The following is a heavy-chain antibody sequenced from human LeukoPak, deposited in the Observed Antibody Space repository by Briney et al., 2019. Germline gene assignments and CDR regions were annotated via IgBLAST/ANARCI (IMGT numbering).Heavy chain of an antibody. Sequence: PGRSLRLSCPAAGFTFSSYGMHWVRQAPSNGLEWVAVIWYDGSNKYYTDSVKGRLPISRDNFQNTLYLQMNGLRAEDTAVYYCASDAPQLAAALDYWGQGTLVTVSS. CDR1: GFTFSSYG. J-gene: IGHJ4*02. CDR3: ASDAPQLAAALDY. CDR2: IWYDGSNK. D-gene: IGHD6-13*01. V-gene: IGHV3-33*01.